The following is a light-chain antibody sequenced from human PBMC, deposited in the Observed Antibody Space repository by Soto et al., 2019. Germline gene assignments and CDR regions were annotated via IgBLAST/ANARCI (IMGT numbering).Light chain of an antibody. CDR3: SAFATSGTTVI. J-gene: IGLJ2*01. CDR1: NNDVGAYPY. CDR2: EGT. V-gene: IGLV2-14*01. Sequence: QSALTQPASVSGSPGQSITISCTGTNNDVGAYPYVSWYQQHPGTAPKLIIYEGTNRPSGISDRFSGSKSGNTAALTSSGLQAEDESDYDCSAFATSGTTVIFGGGTKVTV.